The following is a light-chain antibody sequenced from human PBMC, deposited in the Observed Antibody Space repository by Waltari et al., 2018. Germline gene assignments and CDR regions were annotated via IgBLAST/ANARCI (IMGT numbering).Light chain of an antibody. J-gene: IGKJ5*01. Sequence: EIVMTQSPATLSVSPGESATLSCRASPSVSSNFAWYQQKPGQAPRLLIYGASTRATGIPARFSGSGSGTEFTLTISSLQSEDFAVYYCQQYNNWPPTFGQGTRLEIK. CDR1: PSVSSN. CDR2: GAS. CDR3: QQYNNWPPT. V-gene: IGKV3-15*01.